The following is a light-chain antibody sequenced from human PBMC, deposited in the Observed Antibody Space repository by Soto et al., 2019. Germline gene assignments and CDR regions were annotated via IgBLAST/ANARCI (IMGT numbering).Light chain of an antibody. J-gene: IGKJ1*01. Sequence: EIVMTQSPATLSVSPGEGATLSFRASQSVSSYLAWYQQKPGQAPRLLIYDASNRATGIPARFSGSGSGTDFTLTISSLEPEDFAVYYCQQRSNWPTFGQGTKVDIK. CDR3: QQRSNWPT. CDR2: DAS. V-gene: IGKV3-11*01. CDR1: QSVSSY.